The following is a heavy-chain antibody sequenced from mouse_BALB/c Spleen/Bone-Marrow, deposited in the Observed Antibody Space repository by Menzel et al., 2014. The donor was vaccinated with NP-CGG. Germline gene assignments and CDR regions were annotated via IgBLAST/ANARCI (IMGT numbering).Heavy chain of an antibody. Sequence: QVQLQQSGAELVKPGASVKLSCKASGYTFTSYWTHWVKQRPGQGLEWIGEIDPSDSYTNYNQKFKGKATLTVDKSSSTAYMQLSSLTSEDSAVYYCARSRGYYDYWYFDVWGAGTTVTVSS. V-gene: IGHV1-69*02. CDR3: ARSRGYYDYWYFDV. CDR2: IDPSDSYT. D-gene: IGHD2-4*01. CDR1: GYTFTSYW. J-gene: IGHJ1*01.